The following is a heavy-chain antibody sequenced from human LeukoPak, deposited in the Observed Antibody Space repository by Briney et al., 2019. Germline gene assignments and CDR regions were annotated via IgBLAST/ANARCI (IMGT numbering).Heavy chain of an antibody. Sequence: PSETLSLTCAVYGGSFSGYYWSWIRQPPGKGLEWIGEINHSGSTNYNPSLKSRVTISVDTSKNQFSLKLSSVTAADTAVYYCARVGGLTTDNYFDYWGQGTLVTVSS. D-gene: IGHD4-17*01. CDR3: ARVGGLTTDNYFDY. J-gene: IGHJ4*02. CDR1: GGSFSGYY. CDR2: INHSGST. V-gene: IGHV4-34*01.